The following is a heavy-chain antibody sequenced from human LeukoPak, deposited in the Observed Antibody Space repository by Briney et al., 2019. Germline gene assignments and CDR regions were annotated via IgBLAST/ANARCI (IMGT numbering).Heavy chain of an antibody. D-gene: IGHD2-21*01. CDR1: GYSISSGYY. CDR3: ARHIRSFYYYYYMDV. Sequence: PSETLSLTCAVSGYSISSGYYRGWIRQPPGKGLEWIGSIYHSGSTYYNPSLKSRVTISVDTSKNQFSLKLSSVTAADTAVYYCARHIRSFYYYYYMDVWGKGTTVTVSS. CDR2: IYHSGST. V-gene: IGHV4-38-2*01. J-gene: IGHJ6*03.